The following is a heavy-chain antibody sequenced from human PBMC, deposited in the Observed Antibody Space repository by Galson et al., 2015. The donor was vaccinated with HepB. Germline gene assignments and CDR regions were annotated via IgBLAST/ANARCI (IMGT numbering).Heavy chain of an antibody. Sequence: SLRLSCAASRFTFSHYAMSWVRQAPGKGLEWVSTIGAGFDTHYADSVKGRFTVSRDNSRNTLSLQMNTLQVEDTAIYYCAKGRETAAPQTRELQWGQGTLVTVSS. J-gene: IGHJ4*02. D-gene: IGHD1-7*01. V-gene: IGHV3-23*01. CDR2: IGAGFDT. CDR1: RFTFSHYA. CDR3: AKGRETAAPQTRELQ.